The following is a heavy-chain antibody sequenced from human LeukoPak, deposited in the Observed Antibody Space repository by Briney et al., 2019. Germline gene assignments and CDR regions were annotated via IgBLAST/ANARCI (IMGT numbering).Heavy chain of an antibody. CDR3: ARDPGGYDSSGYYRTDYFDY. V-gene: IGHV3-7*01. Sequence: PGGSLRLSCAASGFTFSSYWMSWVRQAPGKGLEWVANITQDGSENYCVDSVKGRFTISRDSAKNSLYLQMNSLRAEDTAVYYCARDPGGYDSSGYYRTDYFDYWGQGTLVTVSS. CDR2: ITQDGSEN. CDR1: GFTFSSYW. D-gene: IGHD3-22*01. J-gene: IGHJ4*02.